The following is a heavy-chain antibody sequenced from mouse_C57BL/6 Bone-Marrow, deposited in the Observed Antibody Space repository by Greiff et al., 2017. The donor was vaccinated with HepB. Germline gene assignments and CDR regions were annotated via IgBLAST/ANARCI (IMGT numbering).Heavy chain of an antibody. CDR1: GFTFSDFY. V-gene: IGHV7-1*01. CDR2: SRNKANDYTT. CDR3: ARDASYYAMDY. J-gene: IGHJ4*01. Sequence: EVKLQESGGGLVQSGRSLRLSCATSGFTFSDFYMEWVRQAPGKGLEWIAASRNKANDYTTEYSASVKGRFIVSRDTSQSILYLQMNALRAEDTAIYYCARDASYYAMDYWGQGTSVTVSS.